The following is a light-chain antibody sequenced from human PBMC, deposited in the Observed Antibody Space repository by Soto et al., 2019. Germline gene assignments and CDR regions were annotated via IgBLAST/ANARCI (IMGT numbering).Light chain of an antibody. V-gene: IGKV1-13*02. J-gene: IGKJ4*01. CDR1: QGISSA. CDR2: DAS. Sequence: AIQLTQSPSSLSASVGDRVTITCRASQGISSALAWYQQKPGKAPKLLIYDASSLESGVPSRFSGSGSGTDFTLTISSLHPEDFATYYCQQFNSYPHTFGGGTKVDIK. CDR3: QQFNSYPHT.